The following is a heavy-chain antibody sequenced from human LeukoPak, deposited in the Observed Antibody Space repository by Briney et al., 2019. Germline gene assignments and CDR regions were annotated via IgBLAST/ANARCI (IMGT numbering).Heavy chain of an antibody. D-gene: IGHD2-2*01. CDR3: ARSQVPAALD. CDR2: IYYSGST. CDR1: GGSISSYY. V-gene: IGHV4-59*01. J-gene: IGHJ4*02. Sequence: SETLSLTCTVSGGSISSYYWSWIRQPPGEGLEWIGYIYYSGSTSYNPSLKSRVTISIDTSKKQFSLKLSFVTAADTAVYYCARSQVPAALDWGQGTLVTVSS.